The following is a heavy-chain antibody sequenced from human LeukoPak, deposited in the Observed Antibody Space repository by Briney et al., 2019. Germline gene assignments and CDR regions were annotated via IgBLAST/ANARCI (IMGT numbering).Heavy chain of an antibody. CDR3: ARDPLLWFGDSSADWFDP. CDR2: IIPILGIA. V-gene: IGHV1-69*04. Sequence: ASVKVSCKASGGTFSSYAISWVRQAPGQGLEWMGRIIPILGIANYAQKFQGRVTITADKSTSTAYMELSSLRSEDTAVYYCARDPLLWFGDSSADWFDPWGQGTLVTVSS. J-gene: IGHJ5*02. D-gene: IGHD3-10*01. CDR1: GGTFSSYA.